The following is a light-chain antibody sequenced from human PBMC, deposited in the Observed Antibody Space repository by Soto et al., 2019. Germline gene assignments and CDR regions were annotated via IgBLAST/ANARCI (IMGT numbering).Light chain of an antibody. CDR1: QPVSDK. V-gene: IGKV3-11*01. Sequence: EVVMTQSPANLSVSPGVGATLSCWASQPVSDKLAWYQQKPGQAPRLLIYGASARALGIPARFSGSGSGTDFTLTISSLEPEDFAVYYCQQRSNWPPTTFGQGTRLEIK. CDR2: GAS. CDR3: QQRSNWPPTT. J-gene: IGKJ5*01.